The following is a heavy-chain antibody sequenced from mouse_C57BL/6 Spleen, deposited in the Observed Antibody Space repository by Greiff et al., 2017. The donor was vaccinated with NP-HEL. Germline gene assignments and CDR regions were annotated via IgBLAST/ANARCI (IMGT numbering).Heavy chain of an antibody. CDR3: ARSNYYGSSYVEYFDV. V-gene: IGHV1-54*01. J-gene: IGHJ1*03. D-gene: IGHD1-1*01. CDR1: GYAFTNYF. Sequence: QVQLQQSGAELVRPGTSVKVSCKASGYAFTNYFIAWVKQRPGQCLEWIGVIIPGSGGTNYNEKFKGKATLTADKSSSTAYMQLSSLTSEDSAVYFCARSNYYGSSYVEYFDVWGTGTTVTVSS. CDR2: IIPGSGGT.